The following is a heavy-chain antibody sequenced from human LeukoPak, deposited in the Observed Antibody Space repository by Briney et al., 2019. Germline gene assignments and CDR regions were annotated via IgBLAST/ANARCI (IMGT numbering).Heavy chain of an antibody. CDR1: GYALIDLS. J-gene: IGHJ5*02. CDR2: FHPGNGET. V-gene: IGHV1-24*01. CDR3: ARAGIPGYCTNVTCSNWLDP. Sequence: GAAVKVSCKVFGYALIDLSMHWVRQVPGKGLEWMGGFHPGNGETIYAQNFQGRVTMTEDTSTDTAYMELSGLRSDDTAVYYCARAGIPGYCTNVTCSNWLDPWGQGTLVTVSS. D-gene: IGHD2-8*01.